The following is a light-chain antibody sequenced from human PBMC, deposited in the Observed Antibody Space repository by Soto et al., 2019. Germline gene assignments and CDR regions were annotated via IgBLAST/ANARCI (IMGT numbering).Light chain of an antibody. J-gene: IGKJ1*01. V-gene: IGKV3D-11*03. Sequence: IVLTQSPATLSSFPGDRVTLSCRASQAVNTRLAWYQHKPGQAPRLLIYLTSNRAAGIPARFSGSGSGTDFTLTISDVEPEDFALYYSQQYGSSHRKFGQGTKVDIK. CDR2: LTS. CDR1: QAVNTR. CDR3: QQYGSSHRK.